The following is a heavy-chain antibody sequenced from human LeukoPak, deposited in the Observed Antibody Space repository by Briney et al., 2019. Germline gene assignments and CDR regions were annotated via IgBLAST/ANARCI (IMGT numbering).Heavy chain of an antibody. CDR2: ISYDGSNK. CDR3: AKVVIRRGPAYYYGMDV. J-gene: IGHJ6*02. Sequence: AGGSLRLSCAASGFTFSSYGMPWVRQAPGKGLEWVAVISYDGSNKYYADSVKGRFTISRDNSKNTLYLQMNSLRAEDTAVYYCAKVVIRRGPAYYYGMDVWGQGTTVTVSS. CDR1: GFTFSSYG. D-gene: IGHD3-10*01. V-gene: IGHV3-30*18.